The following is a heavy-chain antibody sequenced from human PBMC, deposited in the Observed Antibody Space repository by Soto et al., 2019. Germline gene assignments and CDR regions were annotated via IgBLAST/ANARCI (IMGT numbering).Heavy chain of an antibody. J-gene: IGHJ3*02. CDR1: GFTFDDYA. CDR2: ISWNSGSI. CDR3: AKVREQLVVFDAFDI. Sequence: EVQLVESGGGLVQPGRSLRLSCAASGFTFDDYAMHWVRQAPGKGLEWVSGISWNSGSIGYADSVKGRFTISRDNAKNSLYLQMNSLRAEDTALYYCAKVREQLVVFDAFDIWGQGTVVTVSS. D-gene: IGHD6-6*01. V-gene: IGHV3-9*01.